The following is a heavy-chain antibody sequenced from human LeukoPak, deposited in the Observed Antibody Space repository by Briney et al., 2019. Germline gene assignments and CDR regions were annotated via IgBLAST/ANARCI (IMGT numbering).Heavy chain of an antibody. J-gene: IGHJ5*02. Sequence: GGSLRLSCAASGFTFSSYVMHWVRQAPGKGLEWVAVISYDGSNKYYADSVKGRFTISRDNSKNTLYLQMNSLRAEDTAVYYCARAGIAAAGTRWFDPWGQGTLVTVSS. D-gene: IGHD6-13*01. CDR1: GFTFSSYV. CDR2: ISYDGSNK. CDR3: ARAGIAAAGTRWFDP. V-gene: IGHV3-30*04.